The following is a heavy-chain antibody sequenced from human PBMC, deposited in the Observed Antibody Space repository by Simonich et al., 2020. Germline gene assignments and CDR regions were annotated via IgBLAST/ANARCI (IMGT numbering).Heavy chain of an antibody. D-gene: IGHD2-8*01. J-gene: IGHJ4*02. CDR1: GFTFDDYA. Sequence: EVQLLESGGGLVQPCRSLRLSCAASGFTFDDYAMRWVRQDPGKWLEGVAVVSVESGSIGYEDSVKGRFTISRDNAKNSLYLQMNSLRAEDTALYYCAKDGGYCTNGVCYYFDYWGQGTLVTVSS. V-gene: IGHV3-9*01. CDR2: VSVESGSI. CDR3: AKDGGYCTNGVCYYFDY.